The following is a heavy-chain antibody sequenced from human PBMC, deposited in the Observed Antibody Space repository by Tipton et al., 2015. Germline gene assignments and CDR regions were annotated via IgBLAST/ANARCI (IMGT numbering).Heavy chain of an antibody. V-gene: IGHV3-72*01. D-gene: IGHD3-10*01. CDR1: GFSFSDHY. J-gene: IGHJ4*02. CDR2: SRNKANNYST. CDR3: ARGSSYSPLDS. Sequence: SLKLSCAASGFSFSDHYMEWVRQAPGKGLEWVGRSRNKANNYSTKYAASVKDRFTISRDDSKNSLYLQMNSLRTEDTAVYYCARGSSYSPLDSWGQGTLVTVSS.